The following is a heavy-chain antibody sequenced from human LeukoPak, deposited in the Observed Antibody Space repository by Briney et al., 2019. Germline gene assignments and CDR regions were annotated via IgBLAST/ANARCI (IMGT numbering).Heavy chain of an antibody. CDR3: ARTGPGIAARNYFDY. V-gene: IGHV4-59*01. J-gene: IGHJ4*02. CDR1: GGSISSYY. D-gene: IGHD6-6*01. Sequence: SETLSLTCTVSGGSISSYYWSWIRQPPGKGLEWIGYINYSGSTNYNPSLKSRVAISVDTSKNQFSLKLSSVTAADTAVYYCARTGPGIAARNYFDYWGQGTLVTVSS. CDR2: INYSGST.